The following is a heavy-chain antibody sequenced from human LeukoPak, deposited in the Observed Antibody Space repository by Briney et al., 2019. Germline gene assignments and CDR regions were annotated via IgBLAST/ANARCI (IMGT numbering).Heavy chain of an antibody. CDR2: FDTPLHET. D-gene: IGHD1-14*01. J-gene: IGHJ5*02. Sequence: ASVKVSCKASGYTFANYGIRWVRQAPGQGLEWMGWFDTPLHETDYALDFQGRVTMTADTSTSTMYMELRSLRSDDKAVYYCARGRSTHDLWGQGTLVTVSS. V-gene: IGHV1-18*01. CDR1: GYTFANYG. CDR3: ARGRSTHDL.